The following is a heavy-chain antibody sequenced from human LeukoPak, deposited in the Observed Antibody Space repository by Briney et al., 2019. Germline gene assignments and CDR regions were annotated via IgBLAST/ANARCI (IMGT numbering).Heavy chain of an antibody. CDR3: ARYSSIQFDY. J-gene: IGHJ4*02. D-gene: IGHD6-19*01. V-gene: IGHV4-4*02. CDR2: IYHSGST. Sequence: SETLSLTCAVSGGSISSSNWWSWVRQPPGKGLEWIGEIYHSGSTNYNPSLKSRPTISVDKSKSQFSLKLSSVTAADTAVYYCARYSSIQFDYWGQGTLVTVSP. CDR1: GGSISSSNW.